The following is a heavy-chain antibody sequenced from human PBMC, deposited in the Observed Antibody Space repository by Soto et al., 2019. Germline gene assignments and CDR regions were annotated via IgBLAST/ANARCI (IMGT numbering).Heavy chain of an antibody. CDR1: GYTFTGYY. CDR3: ARTTVGATPNLDY. D-gene: IGHD1-26*01. V-gene: IGHV1-2*04. J-gene: IGHJ4*02. Sequence: ASVKVSCKASGYTFTGYYMHWVRQAPGQGLEWMGRINPNSGGTNYAQKFQGWVTMTRDTSISTAYMELSRLRSEDTAVYYCARTTVGATPNLDYWGQGTLVTVSS. CDR2: INPNSGGT.